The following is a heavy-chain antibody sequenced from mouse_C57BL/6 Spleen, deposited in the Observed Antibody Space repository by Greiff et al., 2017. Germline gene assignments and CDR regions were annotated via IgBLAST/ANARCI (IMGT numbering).Heavy chain of an antibody. Sequence: QVQLQQPGAELVKPGASVKLSCKASGYTFTSYWMHWVKQRPGRGLEWIGRIYPNSGGTKYNEKFKSKATLTVDKPSSTAYMQLSSLTSEDSAVYYCARDGHYYAMDYWGQGTSVTVSS. V-gene: IGHV1-72*01. J-gene: IGHJ4*01. CDR1: GYTFTSYW. D-gene: IGHD2-3*01. CDR3: ARDGHYYAMDY. CDR2: IYPNSGGT.